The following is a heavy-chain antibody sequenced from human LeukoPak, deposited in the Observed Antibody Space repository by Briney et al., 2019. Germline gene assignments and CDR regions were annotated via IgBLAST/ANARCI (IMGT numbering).Heavy chain of an antibody. CDR2: ITSSSSTI. Sequence: GGSPRLSCAASGFTFSNYDMNWVRQAPGKGLEWVSYITSSSSTIYYADSVKGRFTISRDNAKNSLFLQMNSLRDEDTAVYYCARDMYYGDYEIDYWGQGTLVTVSS. CDR1: GFTFSNYD. CDR3: ARDMYYGDYEIDY. J-gene: IGHJ4*02. D-gene: IGHD4-17*01. V-gene: IGHV3-48*02.